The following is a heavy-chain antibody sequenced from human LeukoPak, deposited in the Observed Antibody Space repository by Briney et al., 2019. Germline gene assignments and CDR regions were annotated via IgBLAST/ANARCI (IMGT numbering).Heavy chain of an antibody. D-gene: IGHD5-18*01. CDR2: IKSKTDGGTP. CDR1: GFTLNNAW. CDR3: TTFNRGYALEY. V-gene: IGHV3-15*01. J-gene: IGHJ4*02. Sequence: GGCLRLSCEASGFTLNNAWMSWVRQAPGKGLEWVWRIKSKTDGGTPDYAAPVNGNYTISRDDSKNTLYLQMNRLNTEDTVVYYCTTFNRGYALEYWGQGPLVTVSS.